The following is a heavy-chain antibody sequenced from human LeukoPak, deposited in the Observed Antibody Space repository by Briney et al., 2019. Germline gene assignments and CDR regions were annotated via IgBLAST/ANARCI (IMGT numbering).Heavy chain of an antibody. J-gene: IGHJ5*02. CDR3: ARCKKNYYDSSGYHGDWFDP. Sequence: SETLSLTCTVSGGSISSSSYYWGWIRQPPAKGLEWIGSIYYSGSTYYNPSLKSRVTISVDTSKNQFSLKLSSVTAADTAVYYCARCKKNYYDSSGYHGDWFDPWGQGTLVTVSS. D-gene: IGHD3-22*01. V-gene: IGHV4-39*01. CDR1: GGSISSSSYY. CDR2: IYYSGST.